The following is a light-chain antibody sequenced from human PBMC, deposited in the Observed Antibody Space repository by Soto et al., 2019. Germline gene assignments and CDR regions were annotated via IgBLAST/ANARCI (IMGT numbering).Light chain of an antibody. V-gene: IGKV1-5*03. CDR1: QSINTW. CDR2: RAS. J-gene: IGKJ3*01. Sequence: DIQMTQSPSTLSASVGDRVTITCRASQSINTWLAWYQQKPGPAPKLLIYRASTLESGVPSRFSGSGSGTEFTLTISSLQPDDFSTYYCQHYNTYSGTFGPGTKVDI. CDR3: QHYNTYSGT.